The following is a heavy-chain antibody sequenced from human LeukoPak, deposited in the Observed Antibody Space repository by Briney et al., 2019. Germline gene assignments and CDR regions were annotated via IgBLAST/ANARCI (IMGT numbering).Heavy chain of an antibody. CDR3: AKVGDGYNQRYYFDY. Sequence: SETLSLTCTVSGASISRYYWSWIRQPPGKGLEWIGHIYYGGSANYNPSLRSRVTISLDTSKNQFSLRLTSVTAADTAVYYCAKVGDGYNQRYYFDYWGQGILVTVSS. J-gene: IGHJ4*02. D-gene: IGHD5-24*01. CDR1: GASISRYY. CDR2: IYYGGSA. V-gene: IGHV4-59*12.